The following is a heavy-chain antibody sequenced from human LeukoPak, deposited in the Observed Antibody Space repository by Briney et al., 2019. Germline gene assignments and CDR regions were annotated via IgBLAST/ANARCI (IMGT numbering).Heavy chain of an antibody. CDR3: AKGSSGYRAYFDY. V-gene: IGHV3-23*01. J-gene: IGHJ4*02. CDR2: ISGSGGST. Sequence: PGGSLRLSCAASGFTFSSYAMSRVRQAPGKGLEWVSAISGSGGSTYYADSVKGRFTISRDNSKNTLYLQMNSLRAEDTAVYYCAKGSSGYRAYFDYWGQGTLVTVSS. CDR1: GFTFSSYA. D-gene: IGHD3-22*01.